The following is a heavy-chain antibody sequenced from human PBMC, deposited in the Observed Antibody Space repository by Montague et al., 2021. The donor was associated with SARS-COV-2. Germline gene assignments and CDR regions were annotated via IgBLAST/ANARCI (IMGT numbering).Heavy chain of an antibody. J-gene: IGHJ2*01. V-gene: IGHV4-34*01. CDR2: INHSGRT. CDR1: GASFSGYY. CDR3: TRGPVFTNSWYSLPTLDQRPAWYCDF. Sequence: SETLSLTCAVYGASFSGYYWSWIRQAPGRGLEWIVEINHSGRTNYNPSXXSGVTISVDTSTNQFFSNLNSVTAADKAVYYCTRGPVFTNSWYSLPTLDQRPAWYCDFWGRGTLVIVSS. D-gene: IGHD6-13*01.